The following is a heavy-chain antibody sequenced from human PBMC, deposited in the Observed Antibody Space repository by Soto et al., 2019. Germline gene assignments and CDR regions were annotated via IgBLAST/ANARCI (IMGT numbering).Heavy chain of an antibody. CDR2: ISYDGSNK. Sequence: GGSLRLSCAASGFTFSSYAMHWVRQAPGKGLEWVAVISYDGSNKYYADSVKGRFTISRDNSKNTLYLQMNSLRAEDTAVYYCARDGRRRYSYGYFDYWGQGTLVTVYS. D-gene: IGHD5-18*01. CDR1: GFTFSSYA. CDR3: ARDGRRRYSYGYFDY. J-gene: IGHJ4*02. V-gene: IGHV3-30-3*01.